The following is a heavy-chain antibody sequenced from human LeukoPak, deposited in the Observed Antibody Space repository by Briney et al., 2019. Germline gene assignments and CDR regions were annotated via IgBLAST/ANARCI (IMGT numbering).Heavy chain of an antibody. Sequence: ASVKVSCTASGYTFTSYYMHWVRQAPGQGLEWMGIINPSGGSTSYAQKFQGRVTMTRDTSTSTAYMELSSLRSEDTAVYYCARGLMGATFYYYYYMDVWGKGTTVTVSS. CDR1: GYTFTSYY. CDR3: ARGLMGATFYYYYYMDV. J-gene: IGHJ6*03. V-gene: IGHV1-46*01. CDR2: INPSGGST. D-gene: IGHD1-26*01.